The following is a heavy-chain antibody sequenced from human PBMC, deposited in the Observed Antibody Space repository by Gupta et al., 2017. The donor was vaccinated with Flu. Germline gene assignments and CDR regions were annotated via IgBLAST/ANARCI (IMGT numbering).Heavy chain of an antibody. CDR2: IYYSGST. J-gene: IGHJ4*02. V-gene: IGHV4-39*01. D-gene: IGHD6-19*01. CDR1: GGSISSSSYY. Sequence: QLQLQESGPRLVKPSETLSLTCTVSGGSISSSSYYWAWIRQTPGKGLEWIGSIYYSGSTYYKPSLKSQVTISVDTSKDQFSLKLRSVTAADTAVYFCARDSSGWSHYFDYWGQGTLVTVSS. CDR3: ARDSSGWSHYFDY.